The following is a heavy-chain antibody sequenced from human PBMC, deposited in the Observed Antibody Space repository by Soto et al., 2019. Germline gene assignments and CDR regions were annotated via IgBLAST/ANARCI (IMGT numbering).Heavy chain of an antibody. CDR2: ISGSGGST. J-gene: IGHJ4*02. V-gene: IGHV3-23*01. CDR3: SKDLEDVVVTAVPYYFDY. D-gene: IGHD2-21*02. CDR1: GFTFSSYA. Sequence: GGSLRLSCAASGFTFSSYAMSWVRQAPGKGLEWVSAISGSGGSTYYADSVKGRFTISRDNSKNTLYLQMNLRRAEDTAVYYCSKDLEDVVVTAVPYYFDYWGQGTLVTVSS.